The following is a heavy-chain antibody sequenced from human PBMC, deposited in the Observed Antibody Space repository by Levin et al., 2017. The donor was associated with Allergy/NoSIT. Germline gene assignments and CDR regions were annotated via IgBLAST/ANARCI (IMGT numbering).Heavy chain of an antibody. Sequence: SQTLSLTCTVSGGSVSSGTYYWSWIRQPPGKGLEWIGYINYRGSTKYNPSLKSRVTISVDTSKNEFSLKLSSVTAADTAVYYCARNRIVVAGGNDYYDGMDGWGQGTTVTVSS. CDR3: ARNRIVVAGGNDYYDGMDG. CDR2: INYRGST. J-gene: IGHJ6*02. V-gene: IGHV4-61*01. D-gene: IGHD6-19*01. CDR1: GGSVSSGTYY.